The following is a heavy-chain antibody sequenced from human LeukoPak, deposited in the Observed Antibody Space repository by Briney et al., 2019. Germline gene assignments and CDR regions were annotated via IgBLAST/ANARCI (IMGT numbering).Heavy chain of an antibody. J-gene: IGHJ4*02. CDR1: GGSFSGYY. Sequence: PSETLSLTCAVYGGSFSGYYWSWIRQPPGKGLEWIGEINHSGSTNYNPSLKSRVAISVDTSKNQFSLKLSSVTAPDTAVYYCASPPMDYYDSSGYSLSDFWGQGTLVTISS. CDR3: ASPPMDYYDSSGYSLSDF. D-gene: IGHD3-22*01. CDR2: INHSGST. V-gene: IGHV4-34*01.